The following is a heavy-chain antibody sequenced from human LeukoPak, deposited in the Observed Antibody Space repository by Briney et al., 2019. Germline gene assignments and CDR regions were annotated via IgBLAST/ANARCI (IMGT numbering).Heavy chain of an antibody. CDR3: ARDIYARVTRGYYYYYMDV. J-gene: IGHJ6*03. D-gene: IGHD4-17*01. V-gene: IGHV4-39*07. Sequence: PSETLSLTCTVSGGSISSSKYYWGWIRQPPGKGLEWIGSIYYSGSTNYNPSLKSRVTISVDTSKNQFSLKLSSVTAADTAVYYCARDIYARVTRGYYYYYMDVWGKGTTVTISS. CDR1: GGSISSSKYY. CDR2: IYYSGST.